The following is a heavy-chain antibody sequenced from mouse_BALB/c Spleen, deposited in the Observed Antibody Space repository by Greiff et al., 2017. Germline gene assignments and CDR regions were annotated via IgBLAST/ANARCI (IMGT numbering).Heavy chain of an antibody. Sequence: VQLQQPGAELVKPGASVKLSCKASGYTFTSYWMHWVKQRPGQGLEWIGEINPSNGRTNYNEKFKSKATLTVDKSSSTAYMQLSSLTSEDSAVYYCARRGYDYDLDYWGQGTTLTVSS. D-gene: IGHD2-4*01. CDR1: GYTFTSYW. CDR3: ARRGYDYDLDY. J-gene: IGHJ2*01. CDR2: INPSNGRT. V-gene: IGHV1S81*02.